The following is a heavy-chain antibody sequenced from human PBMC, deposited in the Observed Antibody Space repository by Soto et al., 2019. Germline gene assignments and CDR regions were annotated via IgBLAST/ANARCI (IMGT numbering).Heavy chain of an antibody. Sequence: QVQLVESGGGVIQPGTSLSLSCGSSGFTFRSFGMYWVRQAPGKGLEWVAVVSYDGNHKYYADSVKGRFTVSRDNAKNMLYLQMNSLRGEDTAVYYCAKDVGQPLVLNSGMDVWGQGTTVTVSS. V-gene: IGHV3-30*18. CDR3: AKDVGQPLVLNSGMDV. CDR1: GFTFRSFG. CDR2: VSYDGNHK. J-gene: IGHJ6*01. D-gene: IGHD6-13*01.